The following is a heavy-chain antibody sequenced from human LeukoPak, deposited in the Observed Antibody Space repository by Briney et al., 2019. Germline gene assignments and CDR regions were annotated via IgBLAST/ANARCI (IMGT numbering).Heavy chain of an antibody. CDR2: IYYSGST. CDR1: GGSISSYY. Sequence: PSETLSLTCTVSGGSISSYYWSWIRQPPGKGLEWIGYIYYSGSTSYNPSLKSRVTISVDTSKNQFSLKLSSVTAADTAVYYCARRPRYYYDSSGYRDAFDIWGQGTMVTVSS. CDR3: ARRPRYYYDSSGYRDAFDI. D-gene: IGHD3-22*01. V-gene: IGHV4-59*08. J-gene: IGHJ3*02.